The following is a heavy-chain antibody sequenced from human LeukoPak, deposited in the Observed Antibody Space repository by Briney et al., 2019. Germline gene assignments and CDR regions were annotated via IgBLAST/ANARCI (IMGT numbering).Heavy chain of an antibody. CDR3: ARHPTKYGGNDY. CDR1: GYSISSGYY. J-gene: IGHJ4*02. V-gene: IGHV4-38-2*01. Sequence: ASETLSLTCAVSGYSISSGYYWGWIRQPPGKGLEWIGSIYHSGSTYYNPSLKSRVTISVNTSKNQFSLKLSPVTAADTAVYYSARHPTKYGGNDYWGQGTLVTVSS. CDR2: IYHSGST. D-gene: IGHD4-23*01.